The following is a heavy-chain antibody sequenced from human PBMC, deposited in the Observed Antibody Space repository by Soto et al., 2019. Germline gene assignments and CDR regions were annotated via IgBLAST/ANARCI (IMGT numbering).Heavy chain of an antibody. V-gene: IGHV3-23*01. CDR1: GFIFSSYA. CDR2: VSNSGDST. CDR3: AKAHDAPRGYFDN. D-gene: IGHD3-10*01. Sequence: EVQVLESGGALVQPGGSLRLSCAASGFIFSSYAMSWVRQAPGKGLEWVSGVSNSGDSTFYADSVKGRFTISRDNSKNTLYLQMNSLRAEDTAVYYCAKAHDAPRGYFDNWGQGTQVTVSS. J-gene: IGHJ4*02.